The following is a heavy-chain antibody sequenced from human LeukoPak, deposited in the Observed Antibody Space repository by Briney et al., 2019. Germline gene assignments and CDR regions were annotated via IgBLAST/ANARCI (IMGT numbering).Heavy chain of an antibody. Sequence: GGSLRLSCAASGFTFSSYAMSWVRQAPGKGLEWVSAISGSDGSTYYADSVKGRFTISRDNSKNTLYLQMNSLGAEDTAVYYCAFGSQLVLGIGNFDYWGQGTLVTVSS. J-gene: IGHJ4*02. V-gene: IGHV3-23*01. CDR2: ISGSDGST. D-gene: IGHD6-13*01. CDR1: GFTFSSYA. CDR3: AFGSQLVLGIGNFDY.